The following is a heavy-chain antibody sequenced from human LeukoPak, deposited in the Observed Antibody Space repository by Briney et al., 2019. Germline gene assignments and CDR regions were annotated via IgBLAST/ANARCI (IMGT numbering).Heavy chain of an antibody. D-gene: IGHD6-19*01. V-gene: IGHV4-34*01. CDR3: ARGEPLEYSSGWYTDWFDP. Sequence: PSETLSLTCAVYGGSFSGYYWSWIRQPPGKGLEWIGEINHSGSTNYNPSLKSQVTISVDTSKNQFSLKLSSVTAADTAVYYCARGEPLEYSSGWYTDWFDPWGQGTLVTVSS. CDR2: INHSGST. CDR1: GGSFSGYY. J-gene: IGHJ5*02.